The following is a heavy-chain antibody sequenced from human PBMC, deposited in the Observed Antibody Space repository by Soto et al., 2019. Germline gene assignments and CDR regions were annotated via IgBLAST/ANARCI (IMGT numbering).Heavy chain of an antibody. CDR2: IIPIFGTA. Sequence: ASVKVSCKASGGTFSSYAISWVRQAPGQGLEWMGGIIPIFGTANYAQKFQGRVTITADESTSTAYMELSSLRSEDTAAYYCAITSSGSTYYYESSSFASPYYLDYWGQGTLDTVSS. J-gene: IGHJ4*02. D-gene: IGHD3-22*01. CDR1: GGTFSSYA. CDR3: AITSSGSTYYYESSSFASPYYLDY. V-gene: IGHV1-69*13.